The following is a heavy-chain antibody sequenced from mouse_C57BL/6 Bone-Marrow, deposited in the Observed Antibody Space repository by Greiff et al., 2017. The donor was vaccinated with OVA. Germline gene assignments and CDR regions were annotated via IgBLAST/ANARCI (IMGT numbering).Heavy chain of an antibody. V-gene: IGHV5-4*01. CDR3: ARERVITTVVATDY. CDR2: ISDGGSYT. D-gene: IGHD1-1*01. Sequence: EVQLVESGGGLVKPGGSLKLSCAASGFTFSSYAMSWVRQTPEKRLEWVATISDGGSYTYYPDNVKGRFTISRDNAKNNLYLQMSHLKSEDTAMYYCARERVITTVVATDYWGQGTTLTVSS. CDR1: GFTFSSYA. J-gene: IGHJ2*01.